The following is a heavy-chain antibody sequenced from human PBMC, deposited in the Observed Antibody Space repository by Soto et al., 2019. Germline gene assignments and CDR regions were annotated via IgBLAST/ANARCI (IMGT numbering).Heavy chain of an antibody. J-gene: IGHJ6*02. CDR1: GFTFSSYG. Sequence: GGSLRLSCAASGFTFSSYGMHWVRQAPGKGLEWVAVISYDGSNKYYADSVKGRFTISRDNSKNTLYLQMNSLRAEDTAVYYCAKDPGFGYYYGMDVWGQGTTVTVSS. V-gene: IGHV3-30*18. CDR2: ISYDGSNK. D-gene: IGHD3-16*01. CDR3: AKDPGFGYYYGMDV.